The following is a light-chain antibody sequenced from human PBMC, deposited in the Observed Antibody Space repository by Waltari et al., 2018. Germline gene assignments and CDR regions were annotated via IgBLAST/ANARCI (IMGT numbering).Light chain of an antibody. J-gene: IGKJ4*01. CDR2: DAS. V-gene: IGKV3-11*01. CDR1: QSISRY. Sequence: ELVLTQSPATLSLSPGERATLSCRPSQSISRYLGWYQQKPGQAPRLLIYDASNRATGLPARFSGSGYGTDFTLTISSLEPEDFALYYCQQRSIWPLTFGGGTKVEI. CDR3: QQRSIWPLT.